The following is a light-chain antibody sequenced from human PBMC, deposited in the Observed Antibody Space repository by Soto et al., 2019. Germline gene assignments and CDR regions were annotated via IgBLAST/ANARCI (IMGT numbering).Light chain of an antibody. CDR1: QSVSNSF. CDR2: GIY. V-gene: IGKV3-20*01. J-gene: IGKJ2*01. CDR3: QQYSSLPHT. Sequence: EIELTQSPDTLSLSPGERATLFCRASQSVSNSFFAWYQQRPGQAPRLLIHGIYNRATGIPDRFSGSGSGTDFTLTISRLEPEDFVMYFCQQYSSLPHTFGPGTKLEVK.